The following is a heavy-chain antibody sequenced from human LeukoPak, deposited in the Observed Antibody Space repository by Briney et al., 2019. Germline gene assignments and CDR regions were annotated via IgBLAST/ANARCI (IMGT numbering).Heavy chain of an antibody. CDR3: ARGGDGDYGFGYYYYCYMDV. D-gene: IGHD4-17*01. J-gene: IGHJ6*03. Sequence: ASVKVSCKASGYTFTGYYMHWVRQAPGQGLEWMGWINPNSGGTNYAQKFQGRVTMTRDTSISTAYMELSRLRSDDTAVYYCARGGDGDYGFGYYYYCYMDVWGKGTTVTVSS. CDR2: INPNSGGT. CDR1: GYTFTGYY. V-gene: IGHV1-2*02.